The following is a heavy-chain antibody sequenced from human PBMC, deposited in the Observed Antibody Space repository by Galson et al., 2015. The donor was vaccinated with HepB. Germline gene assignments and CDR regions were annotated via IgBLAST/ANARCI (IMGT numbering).Heavy chain of an antibody. CDR2: IWFDGSNK. CDR3: ARDMSDHASRDSIGSYYHSGLVD. CDR1: GFNFGSFA. Sequence: SLRLSCAASGFNFGSFAMHWVRQAPGKGLEWVALIWFDGSNKFYADSVKGRFTISRDNSRNTLYLQMNSLRAGDTAVYYCARDMSDHASRDSIGSYYHSGLVDWGRGTTVTVSS. V-gene: IGHV3-33*01. D-gene: IGHD2-21*02. J-gene: IGHJ6*02.